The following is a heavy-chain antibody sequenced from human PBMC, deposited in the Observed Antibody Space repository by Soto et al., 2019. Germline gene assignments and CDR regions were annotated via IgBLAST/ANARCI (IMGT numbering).Heavy chain of an antibody. CDR3: ARESSGYDLVYYYYMDV. V-gene: IGHV3-21*01. CDR1: GFTFSSYS. Sequence: GGSLRLSCAASGFTFSSYSMNWVRQAPGKGLEWVSLISSTSSYIYYADSVKGRFTISRDNAKNSLFLQMNSLRAEDTAVYYCARESSGYDLVYYYYMDVWGKGTTVTVSS. J-gene: IGHJ6*03. CDR2: ISSTSSYI. D-gene: IGHD5-12*01.